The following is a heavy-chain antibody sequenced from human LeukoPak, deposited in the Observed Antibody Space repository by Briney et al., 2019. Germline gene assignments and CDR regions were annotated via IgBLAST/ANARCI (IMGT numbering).Heavy chain of an antibody. Sequence: GGSLRLSCAASGFTFSSYAMSWVRQAPGKGLEWVSIISGSGGSTYYADSVKGRFTISRDNSYNTVSLQMNSLRDEDTGVYYCAKGLRTGVGPYMGYHYYMDVWGKGATVTVSS. V-gene: IGHV3-23*01. J-gene: IGHJ6*03. D-gene: IGHD3-16*01. CDR3: AKGLRTGVGPYMGYHYYMDV. CDR1: GFTFSSYA. CDR2: ISGSGGST.